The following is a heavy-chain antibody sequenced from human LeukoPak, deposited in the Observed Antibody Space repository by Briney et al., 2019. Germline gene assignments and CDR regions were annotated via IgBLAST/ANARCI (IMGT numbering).Heavy chain of an antibody. CDR1: GFTFSSYA. V-gene: IGHV3-23*01. CDR2: ISGSGGST. CDR3: AKAGDCSSTSCYPRLYYYYGMDV. J-gene: IGHJ6*02. Sequence: GGSLRLSCAASGFTFSSYAMSWVRQAPGKGLEWVSAISGSGGSTYYADSVKGRFTISRDNSKNTLYLQMNSLRAEDTAVYYCAKAGDCSSTSCYPRLYYYYGMDVWGQGTTVTVSS. D-gene: IGHD2-2*01.